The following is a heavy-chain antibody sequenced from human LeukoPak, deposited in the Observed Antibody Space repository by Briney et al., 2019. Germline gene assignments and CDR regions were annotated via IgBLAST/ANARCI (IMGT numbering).Heavy chain of an antibody. CDR2: VSWNGGST. Sequence: GGSLRLSCAASGFTFGGYAMSWVRQALGKGLEWVSGVSWNGGSTGYAESVKGRFTISRDNAKNYLYLQMNSLRADDTASYHSARDKSTRDIMTGSHGGAFDNWGQGTLVIVSS. J-gene: IGHJ3*02. D-gene: IGHD3-9*01. CDR1: GFTFGGYA. V-gene: IGHV3-20*01. CDR3: ARDKSTRDIMTGSHGGAFDN.